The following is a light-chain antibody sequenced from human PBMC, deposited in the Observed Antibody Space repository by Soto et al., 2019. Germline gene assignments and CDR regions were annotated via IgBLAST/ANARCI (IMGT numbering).Light chain of an antibody. Sequence: QSALTQPASVSGSPGQSITISCTGTSSDVGGYNFVSWYQQHPGKAPKLMIYEVNNRPSGVSNRFSGSKSGNTASLTISGLQAEDDDYYYCSSWRSSTTQVLGGGTKVTVL. CDR1: SSDVGGYNF. CDR2: EVN. CDR3: SSWRSSTTQV. J-gene: IGLJ3*02. V-gene: IGLV2-14*01.